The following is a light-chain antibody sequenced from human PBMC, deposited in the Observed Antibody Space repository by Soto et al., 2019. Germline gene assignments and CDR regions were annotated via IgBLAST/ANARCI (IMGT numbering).Light chain of an antibody. V-gene: IGKV1-5*01. CDR3: QQYNSYSPRT. Sequence: DIQMTQSPSTLSASVGDRVTITCRASQSISSWLAWYQQKPGKAPKLLIYDASSLESGVPSRFSGSGTGTELTLTISSLQPDDFATYYCQQYNSYSPRTFGQGTRLEIK. J-gene: IGKJ5*01. CDR2: DAS. CDR1: QSISSW.